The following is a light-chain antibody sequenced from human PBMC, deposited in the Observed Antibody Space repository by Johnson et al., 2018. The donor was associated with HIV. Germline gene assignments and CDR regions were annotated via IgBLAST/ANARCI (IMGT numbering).Light chain of an antibody. Sequence: QSVLTQPPSVSAAPGQKVTISCSGSSSNIGNNYVSWYQQLPGTASKLLIYDNNKRPSGIPDRFSGSKSGTSATLGITGLQTGDEADYYCGTWDSSLCAVSVFGTGTKVTVL. CDR2: DNN. CDR3: GTWDSSLCAVSV. J-gene: IGLJ1*01. V-gene: IGLV1-51*01. CDR1: SSNIGNNY.